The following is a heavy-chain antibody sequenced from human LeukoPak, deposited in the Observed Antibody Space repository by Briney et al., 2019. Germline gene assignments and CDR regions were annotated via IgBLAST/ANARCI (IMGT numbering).Heavy chain of an antibody. CDR1: GYTFTIYG. CDR2: ISAYNGYT. J-gene: IGHJ4*02. D-gene: IGHD4-23*01. V-gene: IGHV1-18*01. Sequence: ASVKVSCKASGYTFTIYGINWVRQALVQGLEWIGWISAYNGYTNYAQKFQGRVTMTTDTSTSTAYMELRSLRSDDTAVYYCARSTWFYGGRPFDSWGQGTLVTVSS. CDR3: ARSTWFYGGRPFDS.